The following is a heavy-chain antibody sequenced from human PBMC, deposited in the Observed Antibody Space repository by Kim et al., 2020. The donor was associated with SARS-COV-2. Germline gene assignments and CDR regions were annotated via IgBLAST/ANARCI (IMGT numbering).Heavy chain of an antibody. D-gene: IGHD4-17*01. J-gene: IGHJ4*02. V-gene: IGHV3-20*03. Sequence: YADSGKGRFTISRDKAKNSLYLQMNSLRAEDTALYYCARAGGYGDYLTYWGQGTLVTVSS. CDR3: ARAGGYGDYLTY.